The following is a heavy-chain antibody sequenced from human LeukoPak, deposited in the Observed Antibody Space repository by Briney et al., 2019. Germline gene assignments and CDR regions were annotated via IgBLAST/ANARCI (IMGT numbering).Heavy chain of an antibody. V-gene: IGHV4-34*01. D-gene: IGHD3-3*01. J-gene: IGHJ5*02. CDR3: ARYGYYDFWSGYPYNWFDP. Sequence: SETLSLTYAVYGGSFSGYYWSWIRQPPGKGLEWIGEINQSGSTNYNPSLKSRVTISVDTSKNQFSVKLSSVTAADTAVYYCARYGYYDFWSGYPYNWFDPWGQGTLVTVSS. CDR2: INQSGST. CDR1: GGSFSGYY.